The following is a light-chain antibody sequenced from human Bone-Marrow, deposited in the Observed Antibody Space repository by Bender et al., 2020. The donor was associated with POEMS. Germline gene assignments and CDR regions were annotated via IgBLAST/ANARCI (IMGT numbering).Light chain of an antibody. CDR1: NIGTKS. CDR2: DDS. V-gene: IGLV3-21*02. CDR3: VAWDDTLNGWV. J-gene: IGLJ2*01. Sequence: SYVLTQPTSVSVAPGQTARISCGGNNIGTKSVHWYQQKAGQAPVLVVYDDSDRPSGIPERFSGSNSGNTATLTIARVEAGDEADYYCVAWDDTLNGWVFGEGTKLTVL.